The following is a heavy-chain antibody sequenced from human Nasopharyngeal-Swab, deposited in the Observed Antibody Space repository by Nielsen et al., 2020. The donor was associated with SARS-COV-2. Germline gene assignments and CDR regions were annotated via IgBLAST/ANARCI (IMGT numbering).Heavy chain of an antibody. V-gene: IGHV3-20*01. CDR3: ARGRFLEWLLWDY. D-gene: IGHD3-3*01. CDR1: GFTFDDYG. J-gene: IGHJ4*02. CDR2: INWNGGST. Sequence: GESLKISCAASGFTFDDYGMSWVRQAPGKGLEWVFGINWNGGSTGYADSVKGRFTISRDNAKNSLYLQMNSLRAEDTALYHCARGRFLEWLLWDYWGQGTLVTVSS.